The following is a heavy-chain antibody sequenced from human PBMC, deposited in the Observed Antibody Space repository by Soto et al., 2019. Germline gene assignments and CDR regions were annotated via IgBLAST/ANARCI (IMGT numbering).Heavy chain of an antibody. V-gene: IGHV1-2*04. CDR2: INPNSGGT. CDR1: GYTFTGYY. CDR3: ARDSWPRGGYYYYGMDV. D-gene: IGHD3-16*01. Sequence: QVQLVQSGAEVKKPGASVKVSCKASGYTFTGYYMHWVRQAPGQGLEWMGWINPNSGGTNYAQKFQGWVTMTRDTSISTAYMELSRLRSDDTAVYYCARDSWPRGGYYYYGMDVWGQGTTVTVSS. J-gene: IGHJ6*02.